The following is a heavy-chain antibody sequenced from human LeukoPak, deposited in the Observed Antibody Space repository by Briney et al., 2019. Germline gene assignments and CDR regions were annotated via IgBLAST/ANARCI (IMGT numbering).Heavy chain of an antibody. V-gene: IGHV3-23*01. CDR3: ARDQVTVYDYVWGSERYFDY. CDR1: GFTLGTHA. J-gene: IGHJ4*02. Sequence: PTGGSLRLSCAASGFTLGTHAMNWVRQAPGKGLECVSTISGSGSNTYYADSVKGRFTISRDNSKNTLYLQMNSLRAEDTAVYYCARDQVTVYDYVWGSERYFDYWGQGTLVTVSS. D-gene: IGHD3-16*01. CDR2: ISGSGSNT.